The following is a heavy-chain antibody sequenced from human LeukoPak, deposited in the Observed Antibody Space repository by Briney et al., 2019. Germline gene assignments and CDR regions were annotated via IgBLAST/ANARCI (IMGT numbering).Heavy chain of an antibody. V-gene: IGHV1-69*13. CDR3: ARGGYYDEKNYYYYYMDV. CDR2: IIPIFGTA. J-gene: IGHJ6*03. Sequence: SVKVSCKASGYTFTSYAISWVRQAPGQGLEWMGGIIPIFGTANYAQKFQGRVTITADESTSTAYMELSSLRSEDTAVYYCARGGYYDEKNYYYYYMDVWGKGTTVTVSS. CDR1: GYTFTSYA. D-gene: IGHD3-22*01.